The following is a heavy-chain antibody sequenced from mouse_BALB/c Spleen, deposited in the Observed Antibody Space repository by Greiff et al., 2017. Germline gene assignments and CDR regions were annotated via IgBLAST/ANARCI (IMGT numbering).Heavy chain of an antibody. CDR1: GFNIKDYY. Sequence: EVKLMESGAELVRSGASVKLSCTASGFNIKDYYMHWVKQRPEQGLEWIGWIDPENGDTEYAPKFQGKATMTADTSSNTAYLQLSSLTSEDTAVYYCTPTGTFDYWGQGTTLTVSS. CDR3: TPTGTFDY. V-gene: IGHV14-4*02. D-gene: IGHD4-1*02. J-gene: IGHJ2*01. CDR2: IDPENGDT.